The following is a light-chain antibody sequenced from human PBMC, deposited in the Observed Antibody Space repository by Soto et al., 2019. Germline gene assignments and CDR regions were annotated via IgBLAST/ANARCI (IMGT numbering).Light chain of an antibody. CDR1: SSDVGSYNY. V-gene: IGLV2-14*01. Sequence: QSALTQPASVSGSPGQSITISCTGTSSDVGSYNYVSWYQQYPGKAPTLMIYDVSNRPSGVSYRFSGSKSGNTTSLTITGVQDEDEADYYCSSYTTSSTHVVFGGGTKLTVL. CDR3: SSYTTSSTHVV. CDR2: DVS. J-gene: IGLJ2*01.